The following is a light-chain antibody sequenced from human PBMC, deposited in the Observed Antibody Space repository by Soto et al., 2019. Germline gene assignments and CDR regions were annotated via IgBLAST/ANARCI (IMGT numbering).Light chain of an antibody. CDR3: QSFDISLSGYV. CDR1: SSNIGAGCD. CDR2: ANN. V-gene: IGLV1-40*01. Sequence: QSALTQPPSVSGAPGRRVTISCTGSSSNIGAGCDVHWYRQLPGTPPKLLIYANNNRPAGVPDRFSASKSGTSASLAITGLQAEDGADYYCQSFDISLSGYVFATGTKVTVL. J-gene: IGLJ1*01.